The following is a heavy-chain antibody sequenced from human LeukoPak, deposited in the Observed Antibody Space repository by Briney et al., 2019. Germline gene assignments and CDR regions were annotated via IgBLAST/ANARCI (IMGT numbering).Heavy chain of an antibody. Sequence: GESLKISCKGSGYTFTSYWINWVRQMPGKGLGWMGIIYPGESETRYSPSFQGQVTISADKSITTVYLQWSSLKASDTAMYYCARLYGDYALDYWGQGTLVTVSS. CDR2: IYPGESET. CDR1: GYTFTSYW. CDR3: ARLYGDYALDY. J-gene: IGHJ4*02. V-gene: IGHV5-51*01. D-gene: IGHD4-17*01.